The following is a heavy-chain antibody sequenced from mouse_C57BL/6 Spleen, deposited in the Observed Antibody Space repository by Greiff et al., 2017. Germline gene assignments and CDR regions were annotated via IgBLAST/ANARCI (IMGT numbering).Heavy chain of an antibody. CDR1: GYSITSGYY. Sequence: EVQLQQSGPGLVKPSQSLSLTCSVTGYSITSGYYWNWIRQFPGNKLEWMGYISYDGSNNYNPSLKNRISITRDTSKNQFFLKLNSVTTEDTATYYCARDQYGSTYLYFDVWGTGTTVTVSS. CDR3: ARDQYGSTYLYFDV. D-gene: IGHD1-1*01. J-gene: IGHJ1*03. V-gene: IGHV3-6*01. CDR2: ISYDGSN.